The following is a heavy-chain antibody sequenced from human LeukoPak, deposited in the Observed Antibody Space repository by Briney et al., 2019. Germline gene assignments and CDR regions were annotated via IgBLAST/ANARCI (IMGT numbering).Heavy chain of an antibody. CDR1: GYTLTELS. CDR3: ATAYRDGYNLGVDY. V-gene: IGHV1-24*01. CDR2: FDPEDGET. Sequence: GASVKVSCKVSGYTLTELSMHWVRQAPGKGLEWMGGFDPEDGETIYAQKFQGRVTMTEDTSTDTAYMELSSLRSEDTAVYYCATAYRDGYNLGVDYWGQGTLVTVSS. D-gene: IGHD5-24*01. J-gene: IGHJ4*02.